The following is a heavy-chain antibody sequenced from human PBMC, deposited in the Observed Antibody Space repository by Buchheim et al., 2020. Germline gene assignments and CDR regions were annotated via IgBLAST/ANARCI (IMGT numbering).Heavy chain of an antibody. V-gene: IGHV4-30-4*01. CDR3: ARGMVPASYSWGYNYYGMDV. Sequence: QVQLQESGPGLVKPSQTLSLTCTVSGGSISSGDYYWSWIRQPPGKGLEWIGYIYYSGSTYYNPSLKSRVTISVDTSKNQFSLKLSSVTAADTAVYYCARGMVPASYSWGYNYYGMDVWGQGTT. J-gene: IGHJ6*02. CDR2: IYYSGST. D-gene: IGHD4/OR15-4a*01. CDR1: GGSISSGDYY.